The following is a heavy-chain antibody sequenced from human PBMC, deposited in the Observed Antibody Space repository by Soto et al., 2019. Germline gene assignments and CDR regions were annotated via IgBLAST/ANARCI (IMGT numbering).Heavy chain of an antibody. CDR3: ARGISYRWVY. CDR2: IYHSGST. CDR1: GGSISSGNW. J-gene: IGHJ4*02. V-gene: IGHV4-4*02. Sequence: PSETLSLTCVVSGGSISSGNWWSWVRQPPGKGLEWIGEIYHSGSTNYNPSLKNRVTISVDNSKNQFSLKLSSVTAADTAVYYCARGISYRWVYWGQGTLVTVSS. D-gene: IGHD3-16*02.